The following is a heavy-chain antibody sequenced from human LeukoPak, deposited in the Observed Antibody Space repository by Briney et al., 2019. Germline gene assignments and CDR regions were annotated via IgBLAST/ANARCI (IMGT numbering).Heavy chain of an antibody. V-gene: IGHV4-4*02. J-gene: IGHJ4*02. CDR1: GGSISSRNW. D-gene: IGHD4-17*01. CDR3: ARASHDYGGYSHFDY. CDR2: IYHSGST. Sequence: PSETLSLTCAVSGGSISSRNWWSWVRQPPGKGLEWIGEIYHSGSTNYNPSLKTRVTISVDKSKNQFSLKLSSVTAADTAVYYCARASHDYGGYSHFDYWGQGTLVTVSS.